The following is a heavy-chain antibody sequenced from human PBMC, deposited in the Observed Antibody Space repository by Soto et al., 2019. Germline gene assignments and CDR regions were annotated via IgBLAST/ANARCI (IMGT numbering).Heavy chain of an antibody. CDR2: ISPKSTYR. J-gene: IGHJ4*02. V-gene: IGHV3-11*06. CDR3: TRGGGGGLFEH. CDR1: GFPFSDYY. D-gene: IGHD2-21*01. Sequence: VGSLRLSCATSGFPFSDYYMSWIRQAPGKGLEWLSHISPKSTYRNYADSVKGRFTISRDNTKSSLFLQMNSLGVEDTAVYYCTRGGGGGLFEHCGQRVLVTVSS.